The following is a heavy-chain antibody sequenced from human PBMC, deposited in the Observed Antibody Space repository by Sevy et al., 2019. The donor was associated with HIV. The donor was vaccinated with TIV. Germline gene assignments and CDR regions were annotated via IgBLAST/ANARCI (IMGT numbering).Heavy chain of an antibody. J-gene: IGHJ6*02. CDR1: GFTFTSYA. V-gene: IGHV3-23*01. D-gene: IGHD2-15*01. CDR2: ISGSGRST. Sequence: GGSLRLSCAASGFTFTSYAMNWVRQAPGKGLDWVSSISGSGRSTYYADSVEGRFTISRDNSKNTLSLQMNGLRADDTAVYCCAKGYCSGGSCPRDYYYYGMDVWGQGTTVTVS. CDR3: AKGYCSGGSCPRDYYYYGMDV.